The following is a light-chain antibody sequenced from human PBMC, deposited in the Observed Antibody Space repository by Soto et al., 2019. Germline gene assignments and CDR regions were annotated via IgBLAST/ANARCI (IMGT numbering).Light chain of an antibody. CDR1: PSVSSY. V-gene: IGKV3-11*01. J-gene: IGKJ1*01. CDR3: QQRSHWPRT. Sequence: EIVLTQSPGTLSLSPGERATLSCRASPSVSSYLAWYQQKPGQAPRLLIYDVSNRATGIPARFSGSGSGTDFSLTISSLEPEDFAVYYCQQRSHWPRTFGQGTKVDIK. CDR2: DVS.